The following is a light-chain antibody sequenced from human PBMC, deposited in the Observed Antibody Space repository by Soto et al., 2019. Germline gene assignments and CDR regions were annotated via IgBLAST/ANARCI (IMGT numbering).Light chain of an antibody. J-gene: IGLJ2*01. CDR2: LNSDGSH. Sequence: QLVLTQSPSASASLGASVKISCTLSSGHSNYAIAWHQQKPEKGPRYLMNLNSDGSHNKGDGIPDRFSGSSSGADRFLIISSLQSEDEADYYCQTWDTGPVFGGGTKLTVL. CDR3: QTWDTGPV. V-gene: IGLV4-69*01. CDR1: SGHSNYA.